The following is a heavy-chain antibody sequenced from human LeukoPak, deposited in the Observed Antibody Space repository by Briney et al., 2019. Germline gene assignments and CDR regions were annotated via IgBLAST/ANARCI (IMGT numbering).Heavy chain of an antibody. CDR2: IYPGDSDT. CDR3: ARYVWGSYRYFDY. D-gene: IGHD3-16*02. V-gene: IGHV5-51*01. J-gene: IGHJ4*02. CDR1: GYSFTSYW. Sequence: GESLKISFKGSGYSFTSYWIGWVRPMPGKGLEWMGIIYPGDSDTRYSPSFQGQVTISADKSISTAYLQWSSLKASDTAMYYCARYVWGSYRYFDYWGQGTLVTVSS.